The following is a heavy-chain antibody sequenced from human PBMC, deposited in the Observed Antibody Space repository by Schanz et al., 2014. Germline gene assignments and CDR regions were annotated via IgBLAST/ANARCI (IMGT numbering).Heavy chain of an antibody. CDR2: MWNDGIKT. J-gene: IGHJ6*02. CDR3: ARDMTSMGESGFYYYGMDV. V-gene: IGHV3-30*07. Sequence: VQLLESGGGLVQPGGSLRLSCAASGFTFSSHAMHWVRQAPGKGLEWGAVMWNDGIKTHYADSGKGRFTISRDNSKNTLYLQMNSLRAEDTAVYYCARDMTSMGESGFYYYGMDVWGQGTTDTVSS. D-gene: IGHD1-26*01. CDR1: GFTFSSHA.